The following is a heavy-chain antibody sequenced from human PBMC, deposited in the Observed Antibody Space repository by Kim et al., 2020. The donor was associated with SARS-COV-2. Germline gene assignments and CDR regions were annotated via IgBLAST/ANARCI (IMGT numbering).Heavy chain of an antibody. V-gene: IGHV3-23*01. CDR2: ISGSGGST. CDR1: GFTFSSYA. Sequence: GGSLRLSCAASGFTFSSYAMSWVRQAPGKGLEWVSAISGSGGSTYYADSVKGRFTISRDNSKNTLYLQMNSLRAEDTAVYYCAKAPRINMIVYWDYWGQGTLVTVSS. D-gene: IGHD3-22*01. CDR3: AKAPRINMIVYWDY. J-gene: IGHJ4*02.